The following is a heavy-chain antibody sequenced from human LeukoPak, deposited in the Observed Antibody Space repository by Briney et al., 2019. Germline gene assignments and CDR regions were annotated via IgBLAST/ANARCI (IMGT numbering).Heavy chain of an antibody. J-gene: IGHJ4*02. CDR2: IIPIFGTA. CDR3: ASLIEMATIILDY. Sequence: SVKVSCKASGGTFSSYAISWVRQAPGQGLEWMGGIIPIFGTANYAQKFQGRVTITADESTSTAYMELSSLRSEDTAVYYCASLIEMATIILDYWGQGTLVTVSS. CDR1: GGTFSSYA. V-gene: IGHV1-69*13. D-gene: IGHD5-24*01.